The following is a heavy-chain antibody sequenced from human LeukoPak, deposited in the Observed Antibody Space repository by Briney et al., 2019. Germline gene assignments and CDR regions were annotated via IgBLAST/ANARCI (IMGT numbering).Heavy chain of an antibody. CDR2: ISSSGSTI. V-gene: IGHV3-11*04. CDR3: ARDRAYYYDSSVEASFDY. J-gene: IGHJ4*02. CDR1: GFTFSRHA. D-gene: IGHD3-22*01. Sequence: GGSLRLSCAASGFTFSRHAMSRIRQAPGKGLEWVSYISSSGSTIYYADSVKGRFTISRDNAKNSLYLQMNSLRAEDTAVYYCARDRAYYYDSSVEASFDYWGQGTLVTVSS.